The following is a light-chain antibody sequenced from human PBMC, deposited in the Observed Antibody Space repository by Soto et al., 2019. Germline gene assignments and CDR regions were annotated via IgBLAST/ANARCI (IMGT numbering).Light chain of an antibody. J-gene: IGKJ2*01. CDR3: QQYGSSPLYT. CDR2: GAS. V-gene: IGKV3-20*01. CDR1: QSVSSSY. Sequence: EIVLTQSPGTLSLSPGERATLSCRASQSVSSSYLAWYQQKPGQAPRLLIYGASSRATGIPDRFSGSGSGTYFTLTISRLEPEDFAVYYCQQYGSSPLYTLGPGTKLEIK.